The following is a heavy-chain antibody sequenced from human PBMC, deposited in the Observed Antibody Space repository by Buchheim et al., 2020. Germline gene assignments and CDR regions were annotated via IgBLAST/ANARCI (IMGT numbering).Heavy chain of an antibody. D-gene: IGHD3-22*01. V-gene: IGHV3-30*18. CDR1: GFTFSSYG. CDR2: ISYDGNNK. J-gene: IGHJ3*02. Sequence: QVQLVESGGGVVQPGGSLRLSCAASGFTFSSYGIHWVRQAPGKGLEWVAFISYDGNNKYYADSVKGRFTVSRDNSKNTLYLQMNSLRAEDTAVYYCAKRPDRYYDSSGHLPQSAFDIWGQGT. CDR3: AKRPDRYYDSSGHLPQSAFDI.